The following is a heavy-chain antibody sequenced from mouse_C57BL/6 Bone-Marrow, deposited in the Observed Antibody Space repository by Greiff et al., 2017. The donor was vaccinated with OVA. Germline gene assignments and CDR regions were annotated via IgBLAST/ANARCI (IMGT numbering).Heavy chain of an antibody. Sequence: QVQLQQSGPGLVQPSQSLSITCTVSGFSLTSYGVHWVRQSPGKGLEWLGVIWSGGSSDYNAAFISRLSISTENSKSQVFFKMNSLQADDTAIDYCARNSRLYGSSPFAYWGQGTLVTVSA. CDR2: IWSGGSS. CDR3: ARNSRLYGSSPFAY. CDR1: GFSLTSYG. J-gene: IGHJ3*01. D-gene: IGHD1-1*01. V-gene: IGHV2-2*01.